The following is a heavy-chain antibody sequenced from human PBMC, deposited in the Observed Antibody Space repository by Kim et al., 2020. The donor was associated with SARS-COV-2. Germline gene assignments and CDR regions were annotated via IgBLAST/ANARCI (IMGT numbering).Heavy chain of an antibody. V-gene: IGHV4-59*01. Sequence: NDNPTLKSRVTISVDTSKNQFSLKRSSVTAADTAVYYCARDPSLWFGESDWGQGTLVTVSS. D-gene: IGHD3-10*01. J-gene: IGHJ4*02. CDR3: ARDPSLWFGESD.